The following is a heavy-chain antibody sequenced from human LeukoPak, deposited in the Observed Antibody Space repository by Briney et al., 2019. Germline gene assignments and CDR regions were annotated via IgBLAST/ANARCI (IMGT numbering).Heavy chain of an antibody. CDR2: IHHSGST. V-gene: IGHV4-59*12. D-gene: IGHD3-10*01. CDR1: GGSISSYY. CDR3: ARVVTMVRGVISILYYFDY. Sequence: SETLSLTCTVSGGSISSYYWSWIRQPAGKGLEWIGYIHHSGSTHYNPSLKGRVTISVDRSSNQFSLKLSSVTAADTAVYYCARVVTMVRGVISILYYFDYWGQGTQVAVSS. J-gene: IGHJ4*02.